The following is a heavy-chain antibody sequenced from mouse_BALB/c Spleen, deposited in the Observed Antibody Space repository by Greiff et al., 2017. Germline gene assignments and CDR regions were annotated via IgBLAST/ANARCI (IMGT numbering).Heavy chain of an antibody. V-gene: IGHV3-2*02. CDR3: ARSENGNFNAMDY. D-gene: IGHD2-1*01. J-gene: IGHJ4*01. Sequence: EVQRVESGPGLVKPSQSLSLTCTVTGYSITSDYAWNWIRQFPGNKLEWMGYISYSGSTSYNPSLKSRISITRDTSKNQFFLQLNSVTTEDTATYYCARSENGNFNAMDYWGQGTSVTVSS. CDR1: GYSITSDYA. CDR2: ISYSGST.